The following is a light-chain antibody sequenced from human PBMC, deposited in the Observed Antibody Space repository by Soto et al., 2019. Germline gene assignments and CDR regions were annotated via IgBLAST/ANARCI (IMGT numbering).Light chain of an antibody. CDR1: QSVNNY. CDR3: QRACYTTTT. J-gene: IGKJ1*01. CDR2: AAS. Sequence: DIPMTQSPSSLSASIGDRDTITCRASQSVNNYLSWYQQKPGKAPKLLIYAASSLQSGAASRFSGSGSGTDFTLPISSLQHEDFASYFFQRACYTTTTFGQGTKVEI. V-gene: IGKV1-39*01.